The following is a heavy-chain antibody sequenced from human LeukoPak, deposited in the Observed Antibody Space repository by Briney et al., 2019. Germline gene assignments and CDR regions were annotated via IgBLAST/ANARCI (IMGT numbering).Heavy chain of an antibody. V-gene: IGHV4-59*01. CDR2: IYYSGST. Sequence: KPSQTLSLTCTVSGGSISSYYWSWIRQPPGKGLEWIGYIYYSGSTNYNPSLKSRVTISVDTSKNQFSLKLSSVTAADTAVYYCATLLTGDGNDYGMDVWGQGTTVTVSS. J-gene: IGHJ6*02. D-gene: IGHD7-27*01. CDR1: GGSISSYY. CDR3: ATLLTGDGNDYGMDV.